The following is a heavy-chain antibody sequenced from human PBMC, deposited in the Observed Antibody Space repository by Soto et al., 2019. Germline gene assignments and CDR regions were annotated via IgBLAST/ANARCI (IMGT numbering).Heavy chain of an antibody. V-gene: IGHV4-34*01. CDR2: INHLGRT. CDR1: VGSFSVYY. CDR3: ARGGGRGYSYGYGIRDDAFNL. D-gene: IGHD5-18*01. Sequence: LSLTCAVSVGSFSVYYLSCIRQPPFKGLDWIGEINHLGRTNYNPSRKSRVTILVDTSKNQFSLKMNSVTAADTAVYFCARGGGRGYSYGYGIRDDAFNLWGQGTMVTVSS. J-gene: IGHJ3*01.